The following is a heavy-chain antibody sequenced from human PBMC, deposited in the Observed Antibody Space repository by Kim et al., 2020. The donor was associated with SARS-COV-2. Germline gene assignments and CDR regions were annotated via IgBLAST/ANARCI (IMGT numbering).Heavy chain of an antibody. Sequence: GGSLRLSCAASGFTISDAWMSWVRQAPGKGLEWVGRIKSNTDGGTTEYAAPVKGSFTISRDDSTHTLFLQMSSLKTEDTALYYCNRWNSGNYYDASWGQGTGVTVPS. V-gene: IGHV3-15*01. J-gene: IGHJ1*01. D-gene: IGHD1-26*01. CDR1: GFTISDAW. CDR3: NRWNSGNYYDAS. CDR2: IKSNTDGGTT.